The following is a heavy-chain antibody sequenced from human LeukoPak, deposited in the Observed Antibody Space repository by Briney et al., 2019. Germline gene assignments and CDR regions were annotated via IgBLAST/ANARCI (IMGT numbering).Heavy chain of an antibody. CDR3: ARHPYSGGYHFDY. Sequence: GASVKVSCKASGYIFTGYYMHWVRQAPGQGLEWMGWINPNSGGTNSAQKFQGRVTMTRDTSISTAYMELSRLTSDDTAVYYCARHPYSGGYHFDYWGQGTLVTVSS. J-gene: IGHJ4*02. CDR2: INPNSGGT. V-gene: IGHV1-2*02. D-gene: IGHD1-26*01. CDR1: GYIFTGYY.